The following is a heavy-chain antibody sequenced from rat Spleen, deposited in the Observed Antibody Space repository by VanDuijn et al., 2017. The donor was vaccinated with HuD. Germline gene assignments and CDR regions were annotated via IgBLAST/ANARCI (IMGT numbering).Heavy chain of an antibody. D-gene: IGHD2-3*01. CDR3: ARADRDIYAHFDY. V-gene: IGHV2-43*01. CDR2: IWTGGST. J-gene: IGHJ2*01. Sequence: QVQLKESGPGLVQSSQTLSLTCTVSGFSVTSYHVSWVRQPPGKGLEWMGVIWTGGSTAYNSLLKSRLSITRDISKSQVFLKMDSRQTEDTATYYCARADRDIYAHFDYWGQGVMVTVSS. CDR1: GFSVTSYH.